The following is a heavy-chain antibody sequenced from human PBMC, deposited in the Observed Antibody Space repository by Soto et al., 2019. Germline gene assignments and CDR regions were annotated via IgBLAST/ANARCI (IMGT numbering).Heavy chain of an antibody. D-gene: IGHD6-19*01. CDR1: GYTFTSYA. J-gene: IGHJ4*02. CDR3: ARAPTYSSGWYVTSRRYYFDY. Sequence: GASVKVSCKASGYTFTSYAMHWVRQAPGQRLEWMGWINAGNGNTKYSQKFQGRVTITRDTSASTAYMELSSLRSEDTAVYYCARAPTYSSGWYVTSRRYYFDYWGQGTLVTVSS. CDR2: INAGNGNT. V-gene: IGHV1-3*01.